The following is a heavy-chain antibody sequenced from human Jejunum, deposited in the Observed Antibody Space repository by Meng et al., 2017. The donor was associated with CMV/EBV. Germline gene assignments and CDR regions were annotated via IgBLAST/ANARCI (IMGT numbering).Heavy chain of an antibody. V-gene: IGHV5-51*01. CDR1: GYSFASFW. J-gene: IGHJ3*02. CDR2: LHPGDSES. Sequence: SGYSFASFWIGWVRQIPGKGLEWMGILHPGDSESRYSPSFQGQVTMSADKSISTAYLQWNSLKASGTAMYYCAAQTGLGNDAFDIWGQGTMVTVSS. CDR3: AAQTGLGNDAFDI. D-gene: IGHD3/OR15-3a*01.